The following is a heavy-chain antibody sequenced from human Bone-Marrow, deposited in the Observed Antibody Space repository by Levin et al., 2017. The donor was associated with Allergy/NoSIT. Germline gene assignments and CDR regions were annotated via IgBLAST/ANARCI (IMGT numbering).Heavy chain of an antibody. Sequence: PGGSLRLSCAASGFPFSRDWMHWVRQAPGKGLVWVSCIYGDGSSPTYADSVKGRFTISRDNAKNTLYLEMSSLRAEDTAVYYCAREQGYAMDVWGQGTTVIVSS. CDR3: AREQGYAMDV. CDR2: IYGDGSSP. V-gene: IGHV3-74*01. CDR1: GFPFSRDW. J-gene: IGHJ6*02.